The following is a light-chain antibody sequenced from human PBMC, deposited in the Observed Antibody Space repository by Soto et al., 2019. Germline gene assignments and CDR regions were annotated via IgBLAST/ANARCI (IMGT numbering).Light chain of an antibody. J-gene: IGLJ1*01. CDR1: RSDVGGYDY. CDR3: SSYVYTNSFI. CDR2: EVN. Sequence: QSVLAQPPSASGSLGQSVTISCTGTRSDVGGYDYVSWYQQHPGKGPKVLIYEVNKRPSGVPDRFSGSKSGNTASLTVSGLQPEDEADYYCSSYVYTNSFIFGTGTKVTVL. V-gene: IGLV2-8*01.